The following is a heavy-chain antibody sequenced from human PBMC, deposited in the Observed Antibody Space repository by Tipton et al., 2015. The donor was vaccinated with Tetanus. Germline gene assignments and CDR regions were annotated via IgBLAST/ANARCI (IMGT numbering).Heavy chain of an antibody. V-gene: IGHV4-59*01. D-gene: IGHD6-19*01. CDR2: ISHSGSP. CDR3: AGSQWLDGFIFDY. CDR1: GGSITKDY. J-gene: IGHJ4*02. Sequence: TLSLTCNVSGGSITKDYWSWIRQSPGKTLEWIGYISHSGSPNYNPSLKSRATVSVDTSKNQFSLDLTSVTAADQGVYYCAGSQWLDGFIFDYWGQGSLVTVAS.